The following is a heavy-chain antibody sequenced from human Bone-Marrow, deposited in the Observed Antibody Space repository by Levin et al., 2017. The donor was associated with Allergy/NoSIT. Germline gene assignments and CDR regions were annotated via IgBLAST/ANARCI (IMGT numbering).Heavy chain of an antibody. D-gene: IGHD3-22*01. J-gene: IGHJ4*02. CDR1: GFTFSSYA. V-gene: IGHV3-23*01. Sequence: PGESLKISCAASGFTFSSYAMSWVRQAPGKGLEWVSAISGSGGSTYYADSVKGRFTISRDNSKNTLYLQMNSLRAEDTAVYYCAKDVRRYYDSSGYYWELDYWGQGTLVTVSS. CDR2: ISGSGGST. CDR3: AKDVRRYYDSSGYYWELDY.